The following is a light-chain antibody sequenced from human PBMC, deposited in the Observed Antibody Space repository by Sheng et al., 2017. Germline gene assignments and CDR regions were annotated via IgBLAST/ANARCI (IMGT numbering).Light chain of an antibody. CDR2: DDG. Sequence: SYELTQPPSVSVAPGQTARITCGGNNIGSKSVHWYQQKPGQAPVLVVYDDGDRPSGIPERFSGFNSGNTATLTISRVEAGDEADYYCQVWDSSSDHVFGTGTKVTV. J-gene: IGLJ1*01. CDR3: QVWDSSSDHV. V-gene: IGLV3-21*02. CDR1: NIGSKS.